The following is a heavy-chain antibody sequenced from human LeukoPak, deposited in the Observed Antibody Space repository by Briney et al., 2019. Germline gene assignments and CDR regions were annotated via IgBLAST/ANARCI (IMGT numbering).Heavy chain of an antibody. CDR3: ARERRDGYNLRGTLDY. J-gene: IGHJ4*02. CDR1: GGSLSGYY. D-gene: IGHD5-24*01. V-gene: IGHV4-34*01. CDR2: INHSGST. Sequence: SETLSLTCAVYGGSLSGYYWSWIRQPPGKGLEWIGEINHSGSTNYNPSLKSRVTISVDTSKNQFSLKLSSVTAADTAVYYCARERRDGYNLRGTLDYWGQGTLVTVSS.